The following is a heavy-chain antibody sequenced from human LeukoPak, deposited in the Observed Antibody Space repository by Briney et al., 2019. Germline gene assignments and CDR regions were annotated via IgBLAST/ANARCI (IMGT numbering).Heavy chain of an antibody. CDR2: ISYDGSNK. V-gene: IGHV3-30-3*01. J-gene: IGHJ3*02. CDR3: ARDRWNI. D-gene: IGHD5-24*01. Sequence: GGSLRLSCAASGFTFISYAMHWVRQAPGKGLEWVAVISYDGSNKYYADSVKGRFTISRDNSKNTLYLQMNSLRAEDTAVYYCARDRWNIWGQGTMVTVSS. CDR1: GFTFISYA.